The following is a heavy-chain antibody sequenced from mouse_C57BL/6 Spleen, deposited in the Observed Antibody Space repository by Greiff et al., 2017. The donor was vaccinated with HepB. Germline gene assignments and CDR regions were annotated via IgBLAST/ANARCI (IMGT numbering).Heavy chain of an antibody. CDR1: GYSFTDYN. CDR3: ARSTTVVATRTDWYFDV. CDR2: INPNYGTT. V-gene: IGHV1-39*01. Sequence: VQLQQSGPELVKPGASVKISCKASGYSFTDYNMNWVKQSNGKSLEWIGVINPNYGTTSYNQKFKGKATLTVDQSSSTAYMQLNSLTSEDSAVYYCARSTTVVATRTDWYFDVWGTGTTVTVSS. D-gene: IGHD1-1*01. J-gene: IGHJ1*03.